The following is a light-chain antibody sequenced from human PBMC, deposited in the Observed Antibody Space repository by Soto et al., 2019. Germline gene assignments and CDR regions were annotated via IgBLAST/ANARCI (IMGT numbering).Light chain of an antibody. CDR2: DAS. J-gene: IGKJ4*01. V-gene: IGKV3-11*01. Sequence: IVMTQSPAKMSVSPWGRATLSCRASQSVSSYLAWYQQKPGQAPRLLIYDASNRATGIPARFSGSGSGTDFTLTISSLEPEEFAVYYCQQRSNWPLTFGKGTKVDIK. CDR1: QSVSSY. CDR3: QQRSNWPLT.